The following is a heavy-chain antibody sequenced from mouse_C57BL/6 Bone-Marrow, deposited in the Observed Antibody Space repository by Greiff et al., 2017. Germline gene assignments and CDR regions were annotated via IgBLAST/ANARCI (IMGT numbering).Heavy chain of an antibody. J-gene: IGHJ4*01. Sequence: EVQLQQSGAELVKPGASVKLSCTASGFNIKDYYMHWVKQRTEQGLEWIGRIDPEDGDTKYAPKFQGKATITADTSSNTAYLQLSSLTSEDTAVYYCASPNNGSSSYYAMDYWGQGTSVTVSS. CDR3: ASPNNGSSSYYAMDY. D-gene: IGHD1-1*01. CDR2: IDPEDGDT. V-gene: IGHV14-2*01. CDR1: GFNIKDYY.